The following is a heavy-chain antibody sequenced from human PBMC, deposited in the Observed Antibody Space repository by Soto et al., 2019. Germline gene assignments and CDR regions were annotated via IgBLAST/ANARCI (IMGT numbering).Heavy chain of an antibody. V-gene: IGHV1-69*12. Sequence: QVQLVQSGAEVKKPGSSVKVSCKASGGTFSSYAISWVRQAPGQGLEWMGGIIPIFGTANYAQKFQGRVTITADESTITAYMELSSLRSEDTAVYYCARVSLSCSYGYFCARAYWGQGTLVTVSS. CDR1: GGTFSSYA. J-gene: IGHJ4*02. CDR2: IIPIFGTA. CDR3: ARVSLSCSYGYFCARAY. D-gene: IGHD5-18*01.